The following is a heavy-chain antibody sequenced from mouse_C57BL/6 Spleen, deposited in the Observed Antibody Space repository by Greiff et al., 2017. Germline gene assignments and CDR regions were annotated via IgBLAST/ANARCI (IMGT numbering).Heavy chain of an antibody. CDR1: GYAFSSSW. CDR3: ARSDYGSSYSWYFGV. J-gene: IGHJ1*03. CDR2: IYPGDGDT. Sequence: QVQLQQSGPELVKPGASVKISCKASGYAFSSSWMNWVKQRPGKGLEWIGRIYPGDGDTNYNGKFKGKATLTADKSSSTAYMQLSSLTSEDSAVYFCARSDYGSSYSWYFGVWGTGTTVTVSS. V-gene: IGHV1-82*01. D-gene: IGHD1-1*01.